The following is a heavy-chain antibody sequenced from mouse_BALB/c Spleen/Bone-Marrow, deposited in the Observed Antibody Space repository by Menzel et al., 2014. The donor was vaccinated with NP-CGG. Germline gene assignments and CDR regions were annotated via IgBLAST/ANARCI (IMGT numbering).Heavy chain of an antibody. CDR3: TRQRGDYAMDY. J-gene: IGHJ4*01. Sequence: DVKLQESGGGLVKPGGSLKLSCAASGFTFSSYGVSWVRQTPEKRLEWVATISNGGNYTYYPDSVKGRFTISRDNAKNTLYLQMSSLRSEDMAMYYCTRQRGDYAMDYWGQGTSVTVSS. CDR1: GFTFSSYG. D-gene: IGHD1-1*02. V-gene: IGHV5-9-3*01. CDR2: ISNGGNYT.